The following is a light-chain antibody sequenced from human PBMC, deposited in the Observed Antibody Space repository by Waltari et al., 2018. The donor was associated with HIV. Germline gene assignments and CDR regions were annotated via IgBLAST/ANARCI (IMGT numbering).Light chain of an antibody. J-gene: IGLJ2*01. CDR1: SSDVGSFNL. Sequence: QSALTQPASVSGSPGQSITISCTGGSSDVGSFNLVSWYQQHPGKAPKLVIAEVTKRPSGVSNRFSGSKSGNTASLTISGLLAEDEADYYCFSYAGRSTHVVFGGGTKLTVL. V-gene: IGLV2-23*02. CDR2: EVT. CDR3: FSYAGRSTHVV.